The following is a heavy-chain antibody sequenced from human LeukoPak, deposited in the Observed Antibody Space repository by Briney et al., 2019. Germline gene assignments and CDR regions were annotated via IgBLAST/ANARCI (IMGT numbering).Heavy chain of an antibody. V-gene: IGHV4-39*01. D-gene: IGHD6-13*01. Sequence: PSETLSLTCTVSGGSISSSSYYWGWIRQPPGKGLEWIGSIYYSGSTYYNPSLKSRVTISVDTSKNQFSLKLSSVTAADTAVYYCARHRPGIAAAGTRWFDPWGQGTLVTVSS. CDR2: IYYSGST. CDR1: GGSISSSSYY. CDR3: ARHRPGIAAAGTRWFDP. J-gene: IGHJ5*02.